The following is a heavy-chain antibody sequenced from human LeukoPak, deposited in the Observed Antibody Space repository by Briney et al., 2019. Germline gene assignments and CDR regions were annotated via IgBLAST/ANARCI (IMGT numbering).Heavy chain of an antibody. D-gene: IGHD1-14*01. V-gene: IGHV4-31*03. CDR2: IYYSGST. CDR1: GGSISSGGYY. CDR3: ARAVTHWYFDL. Sequence: SEALSLTCTVSGGSISSGGYYWSWIRQHPGKGLEWIGYIYYSGSTYYNPSLKSRVTISVDTSKNQFSLKLSSVTAADTAVYYCARAVTHWYFDLWGRGTLVTVSS. J-gene: IGHJ2*01.